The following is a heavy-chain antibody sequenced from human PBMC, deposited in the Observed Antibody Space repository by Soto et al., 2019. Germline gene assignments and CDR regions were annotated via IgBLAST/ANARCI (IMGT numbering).Heavy chain of an antibody. CDR2: IYYSGST. Sequence: SETLSLTCTVSGASISSYYWSWIRQPPGKGLEWIGYIYYSGSTNYNPSLKSRVTISVDTSKNQFSLKLSSVTAADTAVYYCAREGWYNWFDPWGQGTLVTVSS. CDR1: GASISSYY. D-gene: IGHD6-19*01. CDR3: AREGWYNWFDP. V-gene: IGHV4-59*01. J-gene: IGHJ5*02.